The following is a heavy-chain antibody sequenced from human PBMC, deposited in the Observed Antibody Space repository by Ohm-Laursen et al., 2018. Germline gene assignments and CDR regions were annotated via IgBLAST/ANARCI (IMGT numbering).Heavy chain of an antibody. V-gene: IGHV3-49*04. J-gene: IGHJ6*02. Sequence: SLRLSCAASGFTVSSNYMNWVRQAPGKGLEWVGFIRSKAYGGTTEYAASVKGRFTISRDDSKSIAYLQMNSLKTEDTAVYYCTRDRPRSSSWYPYGMDVWGQGTTVTVSS. CDR2: IRSKAYGGTT. CDR3: TRDRPRSSSWYPYGMDV. D-gene: IGHD6-13*01. CDR1: GFTVSSNY.